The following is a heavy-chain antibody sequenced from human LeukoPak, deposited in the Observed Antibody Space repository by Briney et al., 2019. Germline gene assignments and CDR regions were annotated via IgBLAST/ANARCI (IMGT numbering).Heavy chain of an antibody. Sequence: PGGSMRLSCAASGFIFTDYWMHWVRQAPGKELVWVARIRGDGRATTYADSVKGRFTISRDNSKNTLYLQMNSLRAEDTAVYYCAKGSLQGSGRWGQGTLVTVSS. CDR3: AKGSLQGSGR. V-gene: IGHV3-74*01. CDR1: GFIFTDYW. D-gene: IGHD3-10*01. J-gene: IGHJ4*02. CDR2: IRGDGRAT.